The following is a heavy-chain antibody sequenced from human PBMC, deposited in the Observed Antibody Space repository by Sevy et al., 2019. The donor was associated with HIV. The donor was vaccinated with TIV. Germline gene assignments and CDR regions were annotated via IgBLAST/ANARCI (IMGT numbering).Heavy chain of an antibody. CDR1: GFTFSSYA. J-gene: IGHJ6*03. V-gene: IGHV3-23*01. Sequence: GGSLRLSCAASGFTFSSYAMSWVRQAPGKGLEWVSAISGSVGSTYYADSVKGRFTISRDNSKKTLYLQMNSLRAEDTAVYYCAKKGLERIGGYYYYYMDVWGKGTTVTVSS. CDR2: ISGSVGST. D-gene: IGHD3-16*01. CDR3: AKKGLERIGGYYYYYMDV.